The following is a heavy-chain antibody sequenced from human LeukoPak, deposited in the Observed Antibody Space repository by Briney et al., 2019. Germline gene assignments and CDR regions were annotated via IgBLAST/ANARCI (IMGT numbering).Heavy chain of an antibody. D-gene: IGHD1-7*01. CDR1: GGSFSGYY. J-gene: IGHJ6*03. CDR3: ARAPYAPYNWNYGGYYYYMDV. V-gene: IGHV4-34*01. CDR2: INHSGST. Sequence: KPSETLSLTCAVYGGSFSGYYWSWIRQPPGRGLEWIGEINHSGSTNYNPSLKSRVTISVDTSKNQFSLQLNSVTPEDTAVYYCARAPYAPYNWNYGGYYYYMDVWGKGTTVTVSS.